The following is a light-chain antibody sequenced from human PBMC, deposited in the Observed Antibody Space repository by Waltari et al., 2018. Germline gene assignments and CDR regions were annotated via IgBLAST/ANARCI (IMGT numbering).Light chain of an antibody. CDR3: AAWDDSLNGRWV. J-gene: IGLJ3*02. CDR1: YSNIGNNV. Sequence: QSVLTQPPSASGTPGQRVTISCSGTYSNIGNNVVNWYQQLPGTAPKLLIYRNDLRPSGVPDRFSGSKSGSSASLAISGLHSEDEADYDCAAWDDSLNGRWVFGGGTKVTVL. V-gene: IGLV1-44*01. CDR2: RND.